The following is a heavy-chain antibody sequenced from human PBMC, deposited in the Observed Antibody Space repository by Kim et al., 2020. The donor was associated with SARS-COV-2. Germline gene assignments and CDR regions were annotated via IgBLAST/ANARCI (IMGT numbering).Heavy chain of an antibody. D-gene: IGHD4-17*01. CDR1: GFTVSSNY. V-gene: IGHV3-53*04. Sequence: GGSLRLSCAASGFTVSSNYMSWVRQAPGKGLEWVSVIYSDGSTYYADSVKGRFTISRHNSKNTLYLQMNSLRAEDTAVYYCASLAMTTVTRDAFDIWGQGTMVTVSS. CDR3: ASLAMTTVTRDAFDI. J-gene: IGHJ3*02. CDR2: IYSDGST.